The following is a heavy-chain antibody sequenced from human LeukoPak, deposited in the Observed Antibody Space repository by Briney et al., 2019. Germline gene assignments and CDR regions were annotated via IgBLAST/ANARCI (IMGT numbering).Heavy chain of an antibody. CDR1: GFTFSSYA. J-gene: IGHJ6*04. CDR2: ISGSGGST. Sequence: PGGSMRLSCAASGFTFSSYAMSWVRPAPGKGLEWVSAISGSGGSTYYADSVKGRFTNSRDNSKNTLYLQVNSLRAEDTAVYYCAKVGYSSGWSSGYYYYYGMHVWGKGTTVTVSS. V-gene: IGHV3-23*01. D-gene: IGHD6-19*01. CDR3: AKVGYSSGWSSGYYYYYGMHV.